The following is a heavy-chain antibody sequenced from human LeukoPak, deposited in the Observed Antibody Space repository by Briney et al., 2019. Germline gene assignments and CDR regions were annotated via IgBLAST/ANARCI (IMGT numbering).Heavy chain of an antibody. CDR1: GFTFSSYG. CDR3: AGAVGATNY. V-gene: IGHV3-33*01. D-gene: IGHD1-26*01. CDR2: IWYDGSNK. J-gene: IGHJ4*02. Sequence: PGGTLRLSCAASGFTFSSYGMHWVRQAPGKGLEWVAVIWYDGSNKYYADSVKGRFTISRDNSKNTLYLQMNSLRAEDTAVYYCAGAVGATNYWGQGTLVTVSS.